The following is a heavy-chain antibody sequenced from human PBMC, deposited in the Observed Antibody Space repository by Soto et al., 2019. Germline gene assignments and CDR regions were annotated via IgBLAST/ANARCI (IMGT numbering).Heavy chain of an antibody. J-gene: IGHJ6*02. Sequence: QVQLVQSAGEVKEPGASLKVACKASGYSFSTYGISWVRQAPGQGLEWRGWISTSNGYTNYAQKFQGRVSMTTDTTTNTAYMEVRRLRSDDTAFYFCARDRSFALVEWPPSNSNVMDVWGQGTSVTVSS. CDR1: GYSFSTYG. V-gene: IGHV1-18*01. CDR2: ISTSNGYT. CDR3: ARDRSFALVEWPPSNSNVMDV. D-gene: IGHD3-3*01.